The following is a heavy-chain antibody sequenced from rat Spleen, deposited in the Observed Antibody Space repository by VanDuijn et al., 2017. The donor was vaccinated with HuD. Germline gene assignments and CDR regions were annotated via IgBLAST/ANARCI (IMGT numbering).Heavy chain of an antibody. CDR3: TRDGSGYSYFDY. Sequence: EVQLVESGGGLVQPGRSLKLSCAASGFTFSSFPMAWVRQAPTKGLEWVATISTSGGSTYYRDSVKGRFTISRDNAKSTLYLQMNSLRSEDTATYYCTRDGSGYSYFDYWGQGVMVTVSS. D-gene: IGHD1-11*01. V-gene: IGHV5-46*01. J-gene: IGHJ2*01. CDR1: GFTFSSFP. CDR2: ISTSGGST.